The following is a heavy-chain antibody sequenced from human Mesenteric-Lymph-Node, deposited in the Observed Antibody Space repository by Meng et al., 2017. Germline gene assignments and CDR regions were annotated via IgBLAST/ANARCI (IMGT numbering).Heavy chain of an antibody. V-gene: IGHV4-4*02. CDR2: IYHSGST. Sequence: QVALQEFGPGLVKPSGTLSLPCAVSGGSISSSNWWSWVRQPPGKGLEWIGEIYHSGSTNYNPSLKSRVTISVDKSKNQFSLKLSSVTAADTAVYYCASFPPPGKQWLVTDYWGQGTLVTVSS. CDR1: GGSISSSNW. D-gene: IGHD6-19*01. CDR3: ASFPPPGKQWLVTDY. J-gene: IGHJ4*02.